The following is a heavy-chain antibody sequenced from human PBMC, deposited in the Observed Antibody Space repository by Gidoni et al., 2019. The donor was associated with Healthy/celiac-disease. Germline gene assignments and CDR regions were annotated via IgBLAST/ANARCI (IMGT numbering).Heavy chain of an antibody. V-gene: IGHV1-69*01. CDR2: IIPIFGTG. CDR3: ARIGIGEKYSSGWYPTGYMDV. J-gene: IGHJ6*03. Sequence: QVQLVQSGAEVKKPGSSVKVSCTASGRTFSSYAISWVRQAPGQGLEWRGGIIPIFGTGNYEQKFQGRVTITADESTSTAYMELSSLRSEDTAVYYCARIGIGEKYSSGWYPTGYMDVWGKGTTVTVSS. CDR1: GRTFSSYA. D-gene: IGHD6-19*01.